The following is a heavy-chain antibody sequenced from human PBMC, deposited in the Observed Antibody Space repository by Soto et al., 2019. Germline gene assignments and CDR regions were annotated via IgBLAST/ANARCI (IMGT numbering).Heavy chain of an antibody. CDR2: ISSSSSYT. V-gene: IGHV3-11*06. Sequence: QVQLVESGGGLVKPGGSLRLSCAASGFTFSDYYMSWIRQAPGKGLEWVSYISSSSSYTNYADSVKGRFTISRDNAKNSLYLQMNSLRAEDTAVYYCARDGMATILAYFDYWGQGTLVTVSS. CDR1: GFTFSDYY. D-gene: IGHD5-12*01. CDR3: ARDGMATILAYFDY. J-gene: IGHJ4*02.